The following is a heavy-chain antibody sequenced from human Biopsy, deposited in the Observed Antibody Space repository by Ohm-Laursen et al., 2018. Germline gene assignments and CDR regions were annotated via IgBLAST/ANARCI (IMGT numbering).Heavy chain of an antibody. CDR1: GYTFTNYG. CDR2: ISPYNGDT. Sequence: ASVKVSCKASGYTFTNYGISWVRQAPGQGLEWMGWISPYNGDTDYAQKLQGRVTMTTDTSTSTAYMDLRSLRSDDTAVYYCARDRWPHVTLLGLVVFDFWGQGTLFIVSS. CDR3: ARDRWPHVTLLGLVVFDF. J-gene: IGHJ4*02. D-gene: IGHD3-3*01. V-gene: IGHV1-18*01.